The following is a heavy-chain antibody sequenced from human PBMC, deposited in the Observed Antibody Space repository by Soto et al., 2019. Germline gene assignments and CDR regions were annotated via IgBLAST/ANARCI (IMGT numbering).Heavy chain of an antibody. J-gene: IGHJ6*02. CDR1: GYTLTELS. V-gene: IGHV1-24*01. D-gene: IGHD6-13*01. Sequence: GASVKVSCKVSGYTLTELSMHWVRQAPGKGLEWMGGFDPEDGETIYAQKFQGRVTMTEDTSTDTAYMELSSLRSEDTAVYYCATIAGTYQNYYYYGMDVWAKGPRSPSP. CDR2: FDPEDGET. CDR3: ATIAGTYQNYYYYGMDV.